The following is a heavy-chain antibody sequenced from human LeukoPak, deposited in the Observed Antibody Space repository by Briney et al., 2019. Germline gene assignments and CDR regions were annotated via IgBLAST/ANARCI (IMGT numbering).Heavy chain of an antibody. V-gene: IGHV4-59*01. CDR1: GGSISDYY. J-gene: IGHJ4*02. CDR3: ARGSNLVF. Sequence: SETLSLTCTVSGGSISDYYWNWIRQPPGKGLEWIGYIYYSGSTNYNPSLQSRVTISVDTSKNQYSLNLNSVTAADTAVYYCARGSNLVFWGQGALVTVSS. D-gene: IGHD6-6*01. CDR2: IYYSGST.